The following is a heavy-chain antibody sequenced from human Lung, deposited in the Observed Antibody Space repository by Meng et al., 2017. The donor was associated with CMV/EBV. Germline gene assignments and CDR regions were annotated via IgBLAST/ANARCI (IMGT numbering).Heavy chain of an antibody. Sequence: SXTXSLXCAVSGGSISGYYWSWIRQPPGKGLEWIGYIYYTGSTNYNPSLKSRVTISLDTSKNQFSLKLRSVTDADTAVYYCASATGGNRRVAYYYYGLDGWGQGTXVTVSS. J-gene: IGHJ6*02. D-gene: IGHD1/OR15-1a*01. V-gene: IGHV4-59*01. CDR1: GGSISGYY. CDR3: ASATGGNRRVAYYYYGLDG. CDR2: IYYTGST.